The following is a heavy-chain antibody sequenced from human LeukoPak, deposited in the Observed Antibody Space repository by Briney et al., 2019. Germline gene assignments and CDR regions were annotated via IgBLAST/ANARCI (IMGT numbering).Heavy chain of an antibody. CDR1: GGSISSYY. CDR2: IYYSGST. D-gene: IGHD3-22*01. J-gene: IGHJ4*02. V-gene: IGHV4-59*01. CDR3: ARADYHDSSGYPYFDY. Sequence: PSETLSLTCTVSGGSISSYYWSWIRQPPGKGLEWIGYIYYSGSTNYNPSLKSRVTISVDTSKNQFSLKLSSVTAADTAVYYCARADYHDSSGYPYFDYWGQGTLVTVSS.